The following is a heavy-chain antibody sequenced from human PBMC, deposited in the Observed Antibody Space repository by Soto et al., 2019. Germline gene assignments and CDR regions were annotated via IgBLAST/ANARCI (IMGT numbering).Heavy chain of an antibody. Sequence: SETLSLTCTVSGGSVSSGSYYWSWIRQPPGKGLEWIGYIYYSGSTNYNPSLKSRVTISVDTSKNQFSLKLSSVTAADTAVYYCARDWAAAAGTFYYYGMDVWGQGTTVTAP. CDR1: GGSVSSGSYY. CDR3: ARDWAAAAGTFYYYGMDV. V-gene: IGHV4-61*01. CDR2: IYYSGST. J-gene: IGHJ6*02. D-gene: IGHD6-13*01.